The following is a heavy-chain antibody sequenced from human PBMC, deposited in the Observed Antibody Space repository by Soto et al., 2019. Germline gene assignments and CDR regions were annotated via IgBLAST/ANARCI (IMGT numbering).Heavy chain of an antibody. D-gene: IGHD5-12*01. CDR3: ARGVSGYYGFDY. V-gene: IGHV3-74*01. CDR1: GFTFSNYW. J-gene: IGHJ4*02. CDR2: IKGDETST. Sequence: EVQLVESGGGPAQFGGSLRLSCAGSGFTFSNYWMHWVRQVPGKGLVWVSRIKGDETSTGYADSVKGRFTIFRDNVKNTLYPQMNSLRAEDTAVYYCARGVSGYYGFDYWGQGTLVTVSS.